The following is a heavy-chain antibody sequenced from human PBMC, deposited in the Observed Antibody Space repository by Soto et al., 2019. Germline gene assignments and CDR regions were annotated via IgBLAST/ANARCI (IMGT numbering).Heavy chain of an antibody. CDR1: DGSISNFY. CDR2: ISSSGNT. V-gene: IGHV4-59*01. J-gene: IGHJ4*02. CDR3: ARAPMVLTRSYFDP. D-gene: IGHD3-22*01. Sequence: SETLSLTCTVSDGSISNFYWSWIRQPPGKGLEWIGYISSSGNTNYNPSLKSRVSISVDTSKNQFSLNLTSGTAAATAVYYCARAPMVLTRSYFDPWGQGSRVTVAS.